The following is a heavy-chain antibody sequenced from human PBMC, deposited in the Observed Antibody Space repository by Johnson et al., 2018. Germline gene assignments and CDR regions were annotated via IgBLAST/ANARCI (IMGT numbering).Heavy chain of an antibody. V-gene: IGHV3-23*04. D-gene: IGHD2-15*01. Sequence: VQLVESGGGLVQPGGSLRLSCAASGFTFSSYAMSWVRQAPGKGLEWVSAISGSGGSTYYADSVKGRFTISRDNSKNTLFLQMNSLRAEDTAVYCCAKDRVSFCSGGTCYLTAFDIWGQGTMVTVSS. CDR1: GFTFSSYA. CDR3: AKDRVSFCSGGTCYLTAFDI. CDR2: ISGSGGST. J-gene: IGHJ3*02.